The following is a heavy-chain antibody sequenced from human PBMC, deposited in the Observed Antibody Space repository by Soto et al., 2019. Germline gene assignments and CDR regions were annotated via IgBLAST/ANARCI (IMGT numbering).Heavy chain of an antibody. CDR2: IIPTIGTT. Sequence: QVQLVQSGAEVKKPGSSVKVSCKASGDTFTIFAISWVRQAPGQGLEWMGGIIPTIGTTNYAQRFQGRITITGDESTGTAYMELSSLKSEDTAVYYCARDLGSGDDRGDYWGQGTLVTVSS. J-gene: IGHJ4*02. CDR3: ARDLGSGDDRGDY. D-gene: IGHD5-12*01. CDR1: GDTFTIFA. V-gene: IGHV1-69*12.